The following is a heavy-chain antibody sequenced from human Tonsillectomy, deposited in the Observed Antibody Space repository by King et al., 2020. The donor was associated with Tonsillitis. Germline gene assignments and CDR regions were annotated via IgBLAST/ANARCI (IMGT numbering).Heavy chain of an antibody. J-gene: IGHJ5*02. V-gene: IGHV3-21*01. D-gene: IGHD4-17*01. CDR1: GFTFSSYS. Sequence: VQLVESGGGLVKPGGSLRLSCAASGFTFSSYSMNWVRQAPGKGLEWVSSISSSSSYIYYADSVKGRFTISRDNAKNSLYLQLNSLRAEDTAVYYCARAHYGDYGGVGWFDPWGQGTLVTVSS. CDR2: ISSSSSYI. CDR3: ARAHYGDYGGVGWFDP.